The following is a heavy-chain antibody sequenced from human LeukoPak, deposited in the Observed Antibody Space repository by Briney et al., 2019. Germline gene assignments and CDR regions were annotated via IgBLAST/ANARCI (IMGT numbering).Heavy chain of an antibody. V-gene: IGHV1-18*01. CDR3: ARDYGGIVGATGIFDY. Sequence: ASVKVSCKASGYTFTSYGISWVRQAPGQGREWMGWISAYNGNTNYAQKLQGRVTMTTDTSTSTAYMELRSLRSDDTAVYYCARDYGGIVGATGIFDYWGQGTLVTVSS. D-gene: IGHD1-26*01. CDR1: GYTFTSYG. CDR2: ISAYNGNT. J-gene: IGHJ4*02.